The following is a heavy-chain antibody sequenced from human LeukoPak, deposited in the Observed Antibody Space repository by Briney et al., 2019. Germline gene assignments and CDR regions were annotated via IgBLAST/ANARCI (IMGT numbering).Heavy chain of an antibody. D-gene: IGHD1-26*01. CDR3: ARDLGGSGSYKGYFDY. CDR1: GYTFTSYY. Sequence: ASVTVSCKASGYTFTSYYMHWVRQAPGQGLEWMGWINPNSGGTNYAQKFQGRVTMTRDTSISTAYMELSRLRSDDTAVYYCARDLGGSGSYKGYFDYWGQGTLVTVSS. CDR2: INPNSGGT. J-gene: IGHJ4*02. V-gene: IGHV1-2*02.